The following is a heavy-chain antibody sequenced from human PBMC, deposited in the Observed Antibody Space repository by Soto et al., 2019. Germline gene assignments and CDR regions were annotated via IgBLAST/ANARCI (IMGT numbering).Heavy chain of an antibody. V-gene: IGHV1-2*02. CDR1: GYTFTGYY. Sequence: QVQLVQSGAEGKKPGASVKVSCKTSGYTFTGYYIHWIRQAPGQGLEWMGWINPNSGDTNYSQDFQGRVTMTSDTSFTTAYVELTRLRSDDTAVYYCARREQWLENFDYWGQGTLVTVSS. J-gene: IGHJ4*02. D-gene: IGHD6-19*01. CDR3: ARREQWLENFDY. CDR2: INPNSGDT.